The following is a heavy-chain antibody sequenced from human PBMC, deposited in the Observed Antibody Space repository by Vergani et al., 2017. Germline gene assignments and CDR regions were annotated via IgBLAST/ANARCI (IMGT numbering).Heavy chain of an antibody. CDR3: ATQNNWNEDDAFDI. CDR2: IYSGGST. J-gene: IGHJ3*02. V-gene: IGHV3-53*01. CDR1: GGSISSSSYY. D-gene: IGHD1-20*01. Sequence: LQLQESGPGLVKPSETLSLTCTVSGGSISSSSYYWGWVRQAPGKGLEWVSVIYSGGSTYYADSVKGRFTISRDNSKNTLYLQMNSLRAEDTAVYYCATQNNWNEDDAFDIWGQGTMVTVSS.